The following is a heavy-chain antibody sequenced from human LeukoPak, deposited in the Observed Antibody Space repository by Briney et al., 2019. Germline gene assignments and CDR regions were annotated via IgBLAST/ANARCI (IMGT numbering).Heavy chain of an antibody. CDR1: GYTFTSYG. D-gene: IGHD2-2*01. Sequence: ASVKVSCKASGYTFTSYGISWVRQAPGQGLEWMGWISAYNGNTNYAQKLQGRVTMTTDTSTSTAYMELRSLRSDDTAVYYCATQGERGKFKGIVVPGASNWFDPWGQGTLVTVSS. CDR3: ATQGERGKFKGIVVPGASNWFDP. V-gene: IGHV1-18*01. CDR2: ISAYNGNT. J-gene: IGHJ5*02.